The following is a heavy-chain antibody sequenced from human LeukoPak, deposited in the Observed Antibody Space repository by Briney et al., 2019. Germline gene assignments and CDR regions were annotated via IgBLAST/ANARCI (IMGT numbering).Heavy chain of an antibody. V-gene: IGHV3-48*03. CDR1: GFTFSSYE. Sequence: GGSLRLSCAASGFTFSSYEMTWVRQAPGKGLEWVSNISSSDTTIHYADSVKGRFTISRDNARNSLYLQMNSLRAEDTAVYYCARSRRDNYYYYYGMDVW. CDR2: ISSSDTTI. D-gene: IGHD5-24*01. CDR3: ARSRRDNYYYYYGMDV. J-gene: IGHJ6*01.